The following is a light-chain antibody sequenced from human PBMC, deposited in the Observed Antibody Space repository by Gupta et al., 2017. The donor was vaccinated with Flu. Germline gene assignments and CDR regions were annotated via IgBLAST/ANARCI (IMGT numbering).Light chain of an antibody. CDR1: SSDVGGYNY. Sequence: GQSVTISCTGTSSDVGGYNYVSWYQQHPGKAPKLMIYEVNKRPSGVPDRFSGSKSGNTASLTVSGLLAEDEADYYCCSYGGSKFFGGGTKLTVL. CDR2: EVN. V-gene: IGLV2-8*01. CDR3: CSYGGSKF. J-gene: IGLJ2*01.